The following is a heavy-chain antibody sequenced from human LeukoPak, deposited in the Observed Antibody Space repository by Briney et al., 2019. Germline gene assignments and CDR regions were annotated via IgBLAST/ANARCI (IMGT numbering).Heavy chain of an antibody. CDR1: GGTFSSYA. CDR3: AREMGLPHWYFDL. V-gene: IGHV1-69*13. CDR2: IIPIFGTA. J-gene: IGHJ2*01. D-gene: IGHD1-7*01. Sequence: ASVKVSCKASGGTFSSYAISWVRQAPGQGLEWMGGIIPIFGTANYAQKFQGRVTITADASTSAAYMELSSLRSEDTAVYYCAREMGLPHWYFDLWGRGTLVTVSS.